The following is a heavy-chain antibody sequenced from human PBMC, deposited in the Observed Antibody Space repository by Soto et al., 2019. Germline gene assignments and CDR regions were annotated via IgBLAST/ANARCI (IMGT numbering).Heavy chain of an antibody. Sequence: GGSLRLSCAGSGFTFSRYSMNWVRQAPGKGLEWVSYISSSSSRIEYADSVKGRFTISRDNAKNSVYLQMNSLRDEDTAVYYCTKIGAPPDNNWFDSRGQGTLVTVSS. CDR2: ISSSSSRI. V-gene: IGHV3-48*02. J-gene: IGHJ5*01. CDR3: TKIGAPPDNNWFDS. D-gene: IGHD3-22*01. CDR1: GFTFSRYS.